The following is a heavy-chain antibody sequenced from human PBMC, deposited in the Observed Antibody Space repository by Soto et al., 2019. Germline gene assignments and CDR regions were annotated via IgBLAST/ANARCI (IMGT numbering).Heavy chain of an antibody. CDR1: GFRFSSYW. CDR3: VRDDIGRGIDY. Sequence: EVQLVESGGGLVQPGGSLRLSCAASGFRFSSYWMHWVRQPPGKGLVWVSHINGGGSRTSYADSVKGRFTISRDNAKNTLYLQMNSLRVEDTAVYYCVRDDIGRGIDYWGVGTLVIVSS. CDR2: INGGGSRT. J-gene: IGHJ4*02. V-gene: IGHV3-74*01.